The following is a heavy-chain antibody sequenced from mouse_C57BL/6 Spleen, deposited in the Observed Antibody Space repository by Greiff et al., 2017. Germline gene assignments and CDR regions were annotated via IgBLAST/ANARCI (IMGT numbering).Heavy chain of an antibody. CDR1: GYTFTDYN. CDR3: ARVSTFFYFDY. D-gene: IGHD5-1*01. J-gene: IGHJ2*01. V-gene: IGHV1-22*01. CDR2: INPNNGGT. Sequence: EVQLQESGPELVKPGASVKMSCKASGYTFTDYNMHWVKQSHGKSLEWIGYINPNNGGTSYNQKFKGKATLTVNKSSSTAYMQLRSLTSEDSAVYYCARVSTFFYFDYWGQGTTLTVSS.